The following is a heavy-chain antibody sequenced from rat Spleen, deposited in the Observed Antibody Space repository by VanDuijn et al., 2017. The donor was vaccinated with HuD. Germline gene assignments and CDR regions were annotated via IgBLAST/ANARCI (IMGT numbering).Heavy chain of an antibody. D-gene: IGHD1-11*01. J-gene: IGHJ3*01. Sequence: QVQLKETGPDLVQLTQTLSITCTVTGFSLTTFNVHWVRQPPGKGLEWMGVIWGNGNTNYNSALKSRLSISRDTSKSQVFLKMNRLQTEDTATYFCTRSYGGYSQHWFVYWGHGTLVTVSS. V-gene: IGHV2-13*01. CDR2: IWGNGNT. CDR3: TRSYGGYSQHWFVY. CDR1: GFSLTTFN.